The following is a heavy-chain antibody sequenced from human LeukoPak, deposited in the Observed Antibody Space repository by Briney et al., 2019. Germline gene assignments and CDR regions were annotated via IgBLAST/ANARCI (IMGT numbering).Heavy chain of an antibody. CDR2: ISSSGSTI. D-gene: IGHD3-22*01. J-gene: IGHJ4*02. Sequence: GGSLRLSCAASGFTFSDYYMSWIRQAPGKGLEWVSYISSSGSTIYYADSVKGRFTISRDNAKNSLYLQMSSLRAEDTAVYYCARDYYDSSTPFDYWGQGTLVTVSS. CDR1: GFTFSDYY. CDR3: ARDYYDSSTPFDY. V-gene: IGHV3-11*01.